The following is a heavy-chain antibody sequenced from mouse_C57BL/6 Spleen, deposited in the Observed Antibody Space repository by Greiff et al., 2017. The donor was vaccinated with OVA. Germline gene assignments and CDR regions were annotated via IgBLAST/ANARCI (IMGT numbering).Heavy chain of an antibody. Sequence: EVQGVESGGGLVKPGGSLKLSCAASGFTFSDYGMHWVRQAPEKGLEWVAYISSGSSTIYYADTVKGRFTISRDNAKNTLFLQMTSLRSEDTAMYYCARGLTGTLDYWGQGTTLTVSS. D-gene: IGHD4-1*01. V-gene: IGHV5-17*01. J-gene: IGHJ2*01. CDR1: GFTFSDYG. CDR3: ARGLTGTLDY. CDR2: ISSGSSTI.